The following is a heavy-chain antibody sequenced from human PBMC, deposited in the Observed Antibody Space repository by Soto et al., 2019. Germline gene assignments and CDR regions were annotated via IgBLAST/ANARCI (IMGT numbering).Heavy chain of an antibody. D-gene: IGHD3-10*01. Sequence: QVRLQESGPKLVRPSQTLPLTCSVSGVSINRGDYYWSWIRQSPGGGLEWIGYLYYNGDTNDNPPLGSRVTMSVDTSKNQFFLDLQSVVAADTAVYFCAREGGDFVQVPYYWGQGTLITVSS. CDR1: GVSINRGDYY. CDR2: LYYNGDT. J-gene: IGHJ4*02. V-gene: IGHV4-30-4*01. CDR3: AREGGDFVQVPYY.